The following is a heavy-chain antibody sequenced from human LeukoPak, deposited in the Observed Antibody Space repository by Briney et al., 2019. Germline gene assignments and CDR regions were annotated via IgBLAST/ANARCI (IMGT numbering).Heavy chain of an antibody. J-gene: IGHJ4*02. CDR2: ISYDGSNK. V-gene: IGHV3-30*18. CDR3: AKVRWELGPYFDY. D-gene: IGHD1-26*01. CDR1: GFTFSSYG. Sequence: PGGSLRLSCAASGFTFSSYGMHWVRQAPGKGLEWVAVISYDGSNKYYADSVKGRFTISRDNSKNTLYLQMNSLRAEDTAVYYCAKVRWELGPYFDYWGQGTLVTVSS.